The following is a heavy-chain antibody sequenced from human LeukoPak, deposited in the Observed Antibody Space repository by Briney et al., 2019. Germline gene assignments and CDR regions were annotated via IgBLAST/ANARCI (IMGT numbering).Heavy chain of an antibody. J-gene: IGHJ4*02. CDR1: GFTFSDYA. CDR2: IYYDGSKK. D-gene: IGHD5-24*01. V-gene: IGHV3-30-3*01. CDR3: ARGPDGYNSHFDY. Sequence: GGSLRLSCVASGFTFSDYAMHWVRQAPGKGLEWVAVIYYDGSKKYYADSVEGRFTISRDNSKDTLYLHMKSLRVEDTAVYYCARGPDGYNSHFDYWGQGTLVTVSS.